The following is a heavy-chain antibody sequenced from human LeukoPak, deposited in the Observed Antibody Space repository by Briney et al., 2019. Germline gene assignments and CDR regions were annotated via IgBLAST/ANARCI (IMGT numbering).Heavy chain of an antibody. Sequence: ASVKVSCKASGYTFTSYDINWARQATGQGLEWMGWMNPNSGNTGYAQKFQGRVTMTRNTSISTAYMELSSLRSEDTAVYYCARRAKLAAAGTYYYYYYGMDVWGQGTTVTVFS. CDR2: MNPNSGNT. CDR1: GYTFTSYD. V-gene: IGHV1-8*01. D-gene: IGHD6-13*01. CDR3: ARRAKLAAAGTYYYYYYGMDV. J-gene: IGHJ6*02.